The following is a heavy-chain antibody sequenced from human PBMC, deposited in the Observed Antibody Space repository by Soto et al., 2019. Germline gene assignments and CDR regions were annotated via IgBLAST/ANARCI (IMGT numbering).Heavy chain of an antibody. CDR3: ARDQWFGGRNYYGMDV. Sequence: GASVKVSCKASGYTFTGYYMHWVRQAPGQGLEWMGWINPNSGGTNYAQKFQGRVTMTRDTSISTAYMELNSLRAEDTAIYYCARDQWFGGRNYYGMDVWGQGTTVTVSS. CDR1: GYTFTGYY. D-gene: IGHD3-10*01. V-gene: IGHV1-2*02. CDR2: INPNSGGT. J-gene: IGHJ6*02.